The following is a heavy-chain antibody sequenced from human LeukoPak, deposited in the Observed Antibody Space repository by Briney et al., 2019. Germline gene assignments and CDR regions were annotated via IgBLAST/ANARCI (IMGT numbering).Heavy chain of an antibody. CDR2: MNPKSGNT. J-gene: IGHJ4*02. CDR3: ARGLRVVIGGSPPWYYFDY. CDR1: GYTFMNYD. V-gene: IGHV1-8*01. Sequence: ASVKVSCKASGYTFMNYDINWVRQAPGQGLEWMGRMNPKSGNTGYAQNFQGRVTMTRNASMSTAYMELRSLRSEDTAVYYCARGLRVVIGGSPPWYYFDYWGQGSLVTVSS. D-gene: IGHD2-15*01.